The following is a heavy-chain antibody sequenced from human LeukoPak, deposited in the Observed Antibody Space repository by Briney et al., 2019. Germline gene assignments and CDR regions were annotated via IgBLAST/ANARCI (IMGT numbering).Heavy chain of an antibody. CDR3: ARHRGSSSNFDY. J-gene: IGHJ4*02. V-gene: IGHV4-39*01. D-gene: IGHD6-6*01. CDR2: IYYSGST. CDR1: GYSISRNNYY. Sequence: SETLSLTCTVSGYSISRNNYYWDWIRQPPGKGLEYIGSIYYSGSTYYTPSLKSRVTISVDTSKNQFSLKLSSVTATDTAVYYCARHRGSSSNFDYWGQGTLVTVSS.